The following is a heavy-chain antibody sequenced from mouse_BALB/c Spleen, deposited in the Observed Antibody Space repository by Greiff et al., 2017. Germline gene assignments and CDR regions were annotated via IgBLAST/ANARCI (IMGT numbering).Heavy chain of an antibody. CDR1: GFTFSNYW. CDR3: TRSGSSYDYFDY. J-gene: IGHJ2*01. Sequence: EVKLMESGGGLVQPGGSMKLSCVASGFTFSNYWMNWVRQSPEKGLEWVAEIRLKSNNYATHYAESVKGRFTISRDDSKSSVYLQMNNLRAEDTGIYYCTRSGSSYDYFDYWGQGTTLTVSS. CDR2: IRLKSNNYAT. D-gene: IGHD1-1*01. V-gene: IGHV6-6*02.